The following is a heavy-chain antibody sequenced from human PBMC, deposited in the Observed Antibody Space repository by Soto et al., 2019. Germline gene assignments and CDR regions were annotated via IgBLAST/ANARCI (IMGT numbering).Heavy chain of an antibody. V-gene: IGHV5-51*01. CDR2: IYPGDSDT. CDR1: GYAFSSYW. Sequence: GESLKISCQGSGYAFSSYWIAWVRQMPGKGLEWMGIIYPGDSDTRYSPSFQGQVTISVDKSITTTYLQWSSLKASDTAMYYCARGYCTATICDPWFDPWGQGTLVTVSS. CDR3: ARGYCTATICDPWFDP. D-gene: IGHD2-8*02. J-gene: IGHJ5*02.